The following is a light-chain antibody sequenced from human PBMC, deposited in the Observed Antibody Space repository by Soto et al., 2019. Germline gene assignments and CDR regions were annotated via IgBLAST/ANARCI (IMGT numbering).Light chain of an antibody. J-gene: IGLJ1*01. CDR3: SSYAGSNNFV. V-gene: IGLV2-8*01. CDR2: EVS. Sequence: QSVLTHPRSPSGPAGQSHTISCSGTSRGGVGYNYVSWHQQHPGKAPKLMIYEVSKRPSGVPDRFSGSKSGNTASLIVSGLQAEDEADYYCSSYAGSNNFVFGTG. CDR1: SRGGVGYNY.